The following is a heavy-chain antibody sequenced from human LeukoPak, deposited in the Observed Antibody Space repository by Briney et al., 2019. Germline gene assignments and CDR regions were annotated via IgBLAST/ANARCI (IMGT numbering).Heavy chain of an antibody. Sequence: GGSLRLSCAASGFTFSSYAMSWVRQAPGKGLEWVSAISGSGGSTYYADSVKGRFTISRDNSKNTLYLQMNSLRAEDTAVYYCAAAPTHYYDSSGYYDDYWGQGILATVSS. V-gene: IGHV3-23*01. D-gene: IGHD3-22*01. CDR2: ISGSGGST. CDR1: GFTFSSYA. CDR3: AAAPTHYYDSSGYYDDY. J-gene: IGHJ4*02.